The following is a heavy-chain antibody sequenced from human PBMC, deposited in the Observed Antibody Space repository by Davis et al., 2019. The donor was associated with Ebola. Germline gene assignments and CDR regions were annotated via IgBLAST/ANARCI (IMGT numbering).Heavy chain of an antibody. V-gene: IGHV4-34*01. J-gene: IGHJ6*02. CDR1: GGSFSVYY. Sequence: SETLSLTCAVYGGSFSVYYWSWIRQPPGKGLEWIGEINHSGSTNYNPSLKSRVTISVDTSKNQFSLKLSSVTAADTAVYYCARGRRVYYGSGSYRHYYYYGMDVWGQGTTVTVSS. CDR2: INHSGST. CDR3: ARGRRVYYGSGSYRHYYYYGMDV. D-gene: IGHD3-10*01.